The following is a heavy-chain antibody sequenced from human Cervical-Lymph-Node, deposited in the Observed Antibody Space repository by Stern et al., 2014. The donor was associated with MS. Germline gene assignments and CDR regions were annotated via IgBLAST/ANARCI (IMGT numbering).Heavy chain of an antibody. CDR2: IKSKTDGGTT. D-gene: IGHD6-13*01. CDR3: TIDVAAAGNSYYYYYGMDV. Sequence: EVQLVQSGGGLVKPGGSLRLSCAASGFTFSNAWMSWVRQAPGKGLEWVGRIKSKTDGGTTDYAAPVKGRFTISRDDSKNTLYLQMNSLKTEDTAVYYCTIDVAAAGNSYYYYYGMDVWGQGTTVTVSS. J-gene: IGHJ6*02. CDR1: GFTFSNAW. V-gene: IGHV3-15*01.